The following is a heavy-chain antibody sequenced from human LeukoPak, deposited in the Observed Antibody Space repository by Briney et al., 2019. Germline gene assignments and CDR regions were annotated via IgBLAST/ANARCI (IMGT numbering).Heavy chain of an antibody. D-gene: IGHD3-9*01. V-gene: IGHV3-48*03. CDR3: AREYYDILTGRFGVRRWFDP. J-gene: IGHJ5*02. CDR2: ISSSGSTI. CDR1: GFTFSSYE. Sequence: PGGSLRLSCAASGFTFSSYEMNWVRQAPGKGLEWVSYISSSGSTIYYADSVKGRFTISRDNAKNSLYLQMNSLRAEDTAVYYCAREYYDILTGRFGVRRWFDPWGQGTLVTVSS.